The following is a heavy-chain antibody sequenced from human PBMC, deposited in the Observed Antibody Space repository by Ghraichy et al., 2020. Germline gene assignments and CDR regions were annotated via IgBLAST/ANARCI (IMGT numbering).Heavy chain of an antibody. CDR3: ARVEHTAIVYSAY. CDR1: GFTFSSYS. D-gene: IGHD5-18*01. CDR2: ISSSSSYI. Sequence: GGSLRLSCAASGFTFSSYSMNWVRQAPGKGLEWVSSISSSSSYIYYADSVKGRFTISRDNAKNSLYLQMNSLRAEDTAVYYCARVEHTAIVYSAYWGQGTLLTVS. J-gene: IGHJ4*02. V-gene: IGHV3-21*01.